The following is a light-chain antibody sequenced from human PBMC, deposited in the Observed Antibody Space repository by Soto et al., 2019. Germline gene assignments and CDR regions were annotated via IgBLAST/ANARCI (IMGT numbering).Light chain of an antibody. V-gene: IGKV3-15*01. CDR1: QSVSSN. CDR3: RQYNRQTA. Sequence: EIVMTQSPATLSVSPGERATLSCSASQSVSSNLAGYHQKPGQAPRLLIYGASTRATGIPARLSGSGSGTEFTLTTSSPQSEDIAVYYCRQYNRQTAFGGGTKVEIK. CDR2: GAS. J-gene: IGKJ4*01.